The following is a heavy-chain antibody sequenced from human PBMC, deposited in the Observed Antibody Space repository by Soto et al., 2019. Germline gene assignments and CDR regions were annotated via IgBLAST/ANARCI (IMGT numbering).Heavy chain of an antibody. J-gene: IGHJ4*02. CDR2: IYWDADK. CDR3: AHRYCSGGSCYVIDY. V-gene: IGHV2-5*02. Sequence: QITLKESGPPLVKPTQTLTLTCTFSGFSLSTSGVGVGWIRQPPGKALEWLALIYWDADKRYSPSLKSRLTITKDTSKNQVVLTMTNMDPVDTATYYCAHRYCSGGSCYVIDYWGQGTLVTVSS. D-gene: IGHD2-15*01. CDR1: GFSLSTSGVG.